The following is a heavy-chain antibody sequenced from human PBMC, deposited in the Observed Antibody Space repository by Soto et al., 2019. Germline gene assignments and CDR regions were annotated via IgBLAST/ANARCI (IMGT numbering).Heavy chain of an antibody. J-gene: IGHJ5*02. Sequence: QVQLVQSGAEVKKPGSSVKVSCKASGGTFSSYAISWVRQAPGQGLEWMGGIIPIFGTANYAQKFQGRVTFTADESTSTDYMELSSLRSEDTAVYYCARELATVVTGCFDPWGQGTLVTVSS. CDR2: IIPIFGTA. CDR3: ARELATVVTGCFDP. CDR1: GGTFSSYA. V-gene: IGHV1-69*12. D-gene: IGHD4-17*01.